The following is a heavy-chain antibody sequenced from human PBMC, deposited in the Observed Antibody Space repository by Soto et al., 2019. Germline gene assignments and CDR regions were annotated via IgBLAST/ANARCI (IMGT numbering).Heavy chain of an antibody. Sequence: GGSLRLSCAASGFTFDDYTMHWVRQAPGKGLEWVSLISWDGGSTYYADSVKGRFTISRDNSKNSLYLQMNSLRTEDTALYYCAKDTGRGYSDGYLVYWGQGTLVTVSS. CDR2: ISWDGGST. CDR3: AKDTGRGYSDGYLVY. V-gene: IGHV3-43*01. D-gene: IGHD5-18*01. CDR1: GFTFDDYT. J-gene: IGHJ4*02.